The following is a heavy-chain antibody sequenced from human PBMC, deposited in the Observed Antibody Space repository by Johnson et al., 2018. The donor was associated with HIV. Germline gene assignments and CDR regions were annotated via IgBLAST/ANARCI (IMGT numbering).Heavy chain of an antibody. CDR3: ARLPSGYSRDGFNI. D-gene: IGHD5-18*01. CDR1: GFTFRSYP. V-gene: IGHV3-30*04. Sequence: QVQLVESGGGVVHPGRSLRLSCAASGFTFRSYPMNWVRQAPGKGLEWVAFVSYDESSKYYRDSVRGRFTISRDNSKNTLYLQMNSLRADDTAVYYCARLPSGYSRDGFNIWGQGTMVTVSS. CDR2: VSYDESSK. J-gene: IGHJ3*02.